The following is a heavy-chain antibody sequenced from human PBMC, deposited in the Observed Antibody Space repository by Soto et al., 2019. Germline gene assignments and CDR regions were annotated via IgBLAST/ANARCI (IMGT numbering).Heavy chain of an antibody. CDR2: INHSGST. CDR3: ARGLGSGWYYSTHDAFDI. CDR1: GGSFSGYY. D-gene: IGHD6-19*01. V-gene: IGHV4-34*01. Sequence: PSDTLSLTCAVYGGSFSGYYWSWTRQPPGKGLEWIGEINHSGSTNYNPSLKSRVTISVDTSKNQFSLKLSSVTAADTAVYYCARGLGSGWYYSTHDAFDIWGQGTMVTVSS. J-gene: IGHJ3*02.